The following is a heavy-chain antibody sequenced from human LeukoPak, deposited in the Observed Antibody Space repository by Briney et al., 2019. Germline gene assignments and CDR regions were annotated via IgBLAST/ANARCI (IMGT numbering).Heavy chain of an antibody. CDR3: ARHELQEGWFDP. CDR1: GGSFSGFY. J-gene: IGHJ5*02. CDR2: IFDGGRT. Sequence: SETLSLTCAVHGGSFSGFYWTWMRQPPGKGPEWIGEIFDGGRTNYNPSLKSRVTISGDTSKNQFSLKLSSVTAADTAVYYCARHELQEGWFDPWGQGTLVTVSS. V-gene: IGHV4-34*12. D-gene: IGHD1-26*01.